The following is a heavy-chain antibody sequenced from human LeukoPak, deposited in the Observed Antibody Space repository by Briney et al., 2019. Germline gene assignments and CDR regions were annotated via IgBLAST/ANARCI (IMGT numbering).Heavy chain of an antibody. J-gene: IGHJ4*02. V-gene: IGHV3-30*18. CDR3: ANGGASVTRYVDY. CDR1: GFTFSSYS. CDR2: MSNSGENT. D-gene: IGHD4-17*01. Sequence: GGSLRLSCAASGFTFSSYSMQWVRQTPGKGLEWVGIMSNSGENTFYGEAVKGRFTISRDNSQNTLYLQMNSLRPEDTAVYYCANGGASVTRYVDYWGQGTLVTVSS.